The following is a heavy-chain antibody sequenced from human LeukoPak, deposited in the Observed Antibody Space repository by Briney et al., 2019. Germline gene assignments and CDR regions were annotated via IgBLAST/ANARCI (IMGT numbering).Heavy chain of an antibody. Sequence: GGSLRLSCAASGFTFSSYGMSWVRQAPGKGLEWVSAISGSGGSTYYADPVKGRFTISRDNSKNTLYLQMNILRAEDTAVYYCARRPNGDYPPDYWGQGTLVTVSS. V-gene: IGHV3-23*01. CDR3: ARRPNGDYPPDY. D-gene: IGHD4-17*01. CDR2: ISGSGGST. CDR1: GFTFSSYG. J-gene: IGHJ4*02.